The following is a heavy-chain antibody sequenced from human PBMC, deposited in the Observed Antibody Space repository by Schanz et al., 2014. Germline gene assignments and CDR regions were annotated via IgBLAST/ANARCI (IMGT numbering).Heavy chain of an antibody. Sequence: EVQLLESGGGLVRPGGSLRLSCAASGFTFSNYAMSWVRQAPGKGLEWVSTIYASGATYYADSVKRRFTISRDISKNTLHLQVTSLRAEDTAVYYCARVPYGSGSYWDYWGQGTLVTVSS. CDR2: IYASGAT. J-gene: IGHJ4*02. CDR3: ARVPYGSGSYWDY. V-gene: IGHV3-23*05. CDR1: GFTFSNYA. D-gene: IGHD3-10*01.